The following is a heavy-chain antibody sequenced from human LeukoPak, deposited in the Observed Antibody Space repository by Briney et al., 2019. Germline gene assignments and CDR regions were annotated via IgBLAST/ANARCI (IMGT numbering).Heavy chain of an antibody. J-gene: IGHJ5*02. CDR2: IIPILGIA. Sequence: GASVKVSCKASGGTFSSYAISWVRQAPGQGLEWMGRIIPILGIANYAQKFQGRVTITADKSTSTAYMELSSLRSEDTAVYYCARDKIGLDIVVVTATPNNWFDPWGQGTLVTVSS. D-gene: IGHD2-21*02. CDR3: ARDKIGLDIVVVTATPNNWFDP. CDR1: GGTFSSYA. V-gene: IGHV1-69*04.